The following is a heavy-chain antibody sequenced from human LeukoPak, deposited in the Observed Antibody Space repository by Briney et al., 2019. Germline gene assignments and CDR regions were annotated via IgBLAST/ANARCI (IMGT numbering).Heavy chain of an antibody. CDR2: INHSGST. D-gene: IGHD5-24*01. Sequence: SETLSLTCAVYGGSFSGYYWSWIRQPPGKGLEWIGEINHSGSTNYNPSLKSRVTISVDTSKNQFSLKLSPVTAADTAVYYCARRRGVDGYNFWGQGTLVTVSS. CDR1: GGSFSGYY. V-gene: IGHV4-34*01. CDR3: ARRRGVDGYNF. J-gene: IGHJ4*02.